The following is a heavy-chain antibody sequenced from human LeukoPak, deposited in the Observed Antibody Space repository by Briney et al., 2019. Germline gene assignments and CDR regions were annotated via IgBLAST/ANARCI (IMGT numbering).Heavy chain of an antibody. J-gene: IGHJ6*02. CDR2: IYYNGNT. CDR1: DGSINSYY. Sequence: SETLSLTCSVSDGSINSYYWNWIRRPPGKGLEWIGYIYYNGNTNYSPSLKSRVTKSVDTSKNLFSLKVSSVTAADTAVYYCARGRSNYYGMDVWGQGTTVTVSS. D-gene: IGHD1-26*01. CDR3: ARGRSNYYGMDV. V-gene: IGHV4-59*01.